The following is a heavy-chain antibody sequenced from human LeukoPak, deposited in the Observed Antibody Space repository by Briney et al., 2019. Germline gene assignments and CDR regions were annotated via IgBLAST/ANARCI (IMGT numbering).Heavy chain of an antibody. CDR1: GYTFTSYG. CDR3: ARQKCGAVYYFDY. J-gene: IGHJ4*02. V-gene: IGHV1-18*01. D-gene: IGHD3-10*01. CDR2: ISAFNGNTNYGNT. Sequence: ASVKVSSKASGYTFTSYGISWVRQAPGQGLEWMGWISAFNGNTNYGNTNYAQKLQGRVTMTTDTSTSTAYMELRSLRSDDTAVYYCARQKCGAVYYFDYWGQGTLVTVSS.